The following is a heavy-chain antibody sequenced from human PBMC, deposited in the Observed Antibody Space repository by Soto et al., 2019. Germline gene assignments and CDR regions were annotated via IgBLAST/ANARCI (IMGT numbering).Heavy chain of an antibody. Sequence: QVQLVESGGGVVQPGRSLRLSCAASGFTFSSYGMHWVRQAPGKGLEWVAVISYDGSNKYYADSVKGRFTISRDNSKNTLYLQMNSLRAEDTAVYYCAKVLTMRVWFGELSYYGMDVWGQGTTVTVSS. J-gene: IGHJ6*02. CDR2: ISYDGSNK. V-gene: IGHV3-30*18. D-gene: IGHD3-10*01. CDR1: GFTFSSYG. CDR3: AKVLTMRVWFGELSYYGMDV.